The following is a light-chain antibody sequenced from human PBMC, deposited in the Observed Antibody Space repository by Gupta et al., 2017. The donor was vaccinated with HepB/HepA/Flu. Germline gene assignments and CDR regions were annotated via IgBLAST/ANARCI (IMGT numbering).Light chain of an antibody. CDR3: QQSYSPRPFT. CDR1: QTIAMF. Sequence: DIQMIQSPSSLSASAGDTVTLACRASQTIAMFVNWFQQKPGQAPKLLIYNAARLQSGVPSRFSGSGSGTDFTLTISGLQPEDFGTYYCQQSYSPRPFTFGPGTKVDIK. V-gene: IGKV1-39*01. J-gene: IGKJ3*01. CDR2: NAA.